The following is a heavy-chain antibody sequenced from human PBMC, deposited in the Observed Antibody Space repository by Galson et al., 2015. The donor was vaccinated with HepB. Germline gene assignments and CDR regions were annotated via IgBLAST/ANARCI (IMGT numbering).Heavy chain of an antibody. Sequence: QSGAEVKKPGESLQISCKDSGYRFTNNWIGWVRQMPGKGLEWLGSVYPGDYDTRYNPSLKGQVTISADKSISTAYLHWSSLKASDTAVYYCTRWGSKYTFYYDMDVWGRGTTVIVSS. V-gene: IGHV5-51*03. D-gene: IGHD2-2*02. CDR2: VYPGDYDT. J-gene: IGHJ6*04. CDR3: TRWGSKYTFYYDMDV. CDR1: GYRFTNNW.